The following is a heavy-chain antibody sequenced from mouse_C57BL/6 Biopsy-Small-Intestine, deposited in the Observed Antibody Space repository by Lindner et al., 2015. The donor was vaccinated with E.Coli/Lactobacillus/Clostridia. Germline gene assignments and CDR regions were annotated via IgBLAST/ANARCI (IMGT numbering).Heavy chain of an antibody. CDR1: GYSFTRYY. J-gene: IGHJ3*01. Sequence: VQLQESGPELVKPGASVKISCKASGYSFTRYYIHWVKQRTEQGLEWIGRIDPDNGGAKYAPKFQDKATITADTSSNTAHLQLSSLTSEVTAVYYCAIELGLAYWGQGTQVTVSA. D-gene: IGHD4-1*01. CDR3: AIELGLAY. CDR2: IDPDNGGA. V-gene: IGHV14-2*01.